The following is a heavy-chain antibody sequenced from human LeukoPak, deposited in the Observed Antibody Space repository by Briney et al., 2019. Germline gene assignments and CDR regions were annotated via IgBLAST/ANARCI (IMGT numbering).Heavy chain of an antibody. CDR2: IKQDGSEK. CDR1: GFTFSSYW. Sequence: GGSLRLSCAASGFTFSSYWMSWVRQAPGKGLEWVANIKQDGSEKYYVDSVKGRFTISRDNAKNSLYLQMNSLRAEDTAVYYCARVPWSEWERLAFDYWGQGTLVTVSS. V-gene: IGHV3-7*01. J-gene: IGHJ4*02. D-gene: IGHD1-26*01. CDR3: ARVPWSEWERLAFDY.